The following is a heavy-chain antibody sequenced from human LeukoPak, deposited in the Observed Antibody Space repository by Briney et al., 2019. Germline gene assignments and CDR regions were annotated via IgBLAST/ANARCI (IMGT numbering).Heavy chain of an antibody. CDR1: GYTFTSYG. CDR2: ISAYNGNT. D-gene: IGHD6-19*01. V-gene: IGHV1-18*01. Sequence: ASVKVSCKASGYTFTSYGISWVRQAPGQGLEWMGWISAYNGNTNYAQKLQGRVTMTTDTSTSIAYMELRSLRSHHTAVYYCAIFPGIAVAGTSYWGQGTLVTVSS. J-gene: IGHJ4*02. CDR3: AIFPGIAVAGTSY.